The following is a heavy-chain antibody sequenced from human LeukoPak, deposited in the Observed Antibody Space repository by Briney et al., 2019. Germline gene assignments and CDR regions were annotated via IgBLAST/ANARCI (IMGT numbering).Heavy chain of an antibody. CDR1: GGTFSSYA. V-gene: IGHV1-69*04. J-gene: IGHJ6*02. D-gene: IGHD5-12*01. CDR2: IIPILGIA. CDR3: ARDQRGYSGYGREDYGMDV. Sequence: ASVKVSCKASGGTFSSYAISWVRQAPGQGLEWMGRIIPILGIANYAQKFQGRVTITADKSTSTAYMELSSLRSEDTAVYYCARDQRGYSGYGREDYGMDVWGQGTTVTASS.